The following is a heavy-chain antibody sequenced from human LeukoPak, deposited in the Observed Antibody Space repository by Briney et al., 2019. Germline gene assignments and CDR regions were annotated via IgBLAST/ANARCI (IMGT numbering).Heavy chain of an antibody. CDR2: IYYSGRT. CDR3: ARRRYYDSSGYLD. CDR1: GDSIRSSSYY. D-gene: IGHD3-22*01. J-gene: IGHJ1*01. Sequence: PSETLSLTCTVSGDSIRSSSYYWDWIRQPPGKGLEWIRTIYYSGRTYYNPSLKSRVTISIDTSKNQFSLKLTSVTAADTAVYYCARRRYYDSSGYLDWGQGTLLTVSS. V-gene: IGHV4-39*01.